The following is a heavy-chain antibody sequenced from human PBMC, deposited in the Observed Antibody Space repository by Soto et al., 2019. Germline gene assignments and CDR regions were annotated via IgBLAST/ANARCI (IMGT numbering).Heavy chain of an antibody. CDR1: GGSISRGDYY. CDR3: ARERPEGARLDP. D-gene: IGHD6-6*01. Sequence: QVQLQESGPGLVKPSQTLSLTCTVSGGSISRGDYYWSWIRQPPGKGLEWIGYIYHSGSTYYNPSLKSRVTISVDTSKNQFSLKLSSVTAADTAVYYCARERPEGARLDPWGQGTLVTVSS. J-gene: IGHJ5*02. CDR2: IYHSGST. V-gene: IGHV4-30-4*01.